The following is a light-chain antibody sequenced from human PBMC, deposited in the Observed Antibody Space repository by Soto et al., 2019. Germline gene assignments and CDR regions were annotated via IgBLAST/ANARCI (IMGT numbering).Light chain of an antibody. CDR1: SSDVGGYDY. CDR2: NVR. J-gene: IGLJ2*01. V-gene: IGLV2-14*01. CDR3: SSYTSSSTVV. Sequence: QSALTQPASVSGSPGQSITISCTGTSSDVGGYDYVSWYQQHPGKAPKLMIYNVRNRPSGVSNRFSGSKACNTASLTISGLQAEDEAAYYFSSYTSSSTVVFGGGTKLTVL.